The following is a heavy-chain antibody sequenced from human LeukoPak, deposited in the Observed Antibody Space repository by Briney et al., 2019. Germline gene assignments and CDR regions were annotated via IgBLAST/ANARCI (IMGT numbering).Heavy chain of an antibody. D-gene: IGHD4-17*01. Sequence: SEPLSLTCTVSGASISGSTYYWGWIRQPPGKGLEWIGSIYYSGTTYSNPCLKMRVTISVDTSKNQFSLRLTSVTAADTAVYYCARTHPSTVTSFDYWGQGSLVTVSS. J-gene: IGHJ4*02. CDR1: GASISGSTYY. CDR2: IYYSGTT. CDR3: ARTHPSTVTSFDY. V-gene: IGHV4-39*01.